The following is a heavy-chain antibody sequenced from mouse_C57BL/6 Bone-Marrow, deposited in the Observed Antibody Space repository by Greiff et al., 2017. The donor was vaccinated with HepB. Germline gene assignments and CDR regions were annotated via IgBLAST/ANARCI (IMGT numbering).Heavy chain of an antibody. J-gene: IGHJ2*01. CDR2: ISSGGSYT. V-gene: IGHV5-6*01. CDR3: ARAGPSYYFDY. Sequence: EVQLVESGGDLVKPGGSLKLSCAASGFTFSSYGMSWVRQTPDKRLEWVATISSGGSYTYYPDSVKGRFTISRDNAKNTLYLQMSSLKSEDTAMYYCARAGPSYYFDYWGQGTTLTVSS. CDR1: GFTFSSYG. D-gene: IGHD4-1*01.